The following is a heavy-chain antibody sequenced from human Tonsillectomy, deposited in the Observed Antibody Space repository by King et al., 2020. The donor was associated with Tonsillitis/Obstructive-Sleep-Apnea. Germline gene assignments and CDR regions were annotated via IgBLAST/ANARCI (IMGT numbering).Heavy chain of an antibody. CDR1: TYTFTDYY. J-gene: IGHJ6*03. CDR2: INPNSGGT. V-gene: IGHV1-2*06. Sequence: QLVQSGAEVKKPGASVKVSCNASTYTFTDYYLHWLRQAPGQGLEWMGRINPNSGGTNYAQKFQGRVTMTRDTSISTAYMELSRLRSDDTAIYYCATEGFSPMDVWGKGTTVTVSS. CDR3: ATEGFSPMDV.